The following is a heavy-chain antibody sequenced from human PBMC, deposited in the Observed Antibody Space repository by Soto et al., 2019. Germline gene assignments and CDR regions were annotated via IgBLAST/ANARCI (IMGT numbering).Heavy chain of an antibody. CDR2: IYWDDDK. D-gene: IGHD3-3*01. Sequence: QITLNESGPTVVKPAETLTLTCTFSGFSLTTRGVGVGWIRQSPGKAPEWLALIYWDDDKRYSASLKSRLTITKDTPKNQVVLTMASVDPADTATYYCAHRILRTVFGLVTTTAIYFDFWGQGTPVVVSS. CDR1: GFSLTTRGVG. V-gene: IGHV2-5*02. CDR3: AHRILRTVFGLVTTTAIYFDF. J-gene: IGHJ4*02.